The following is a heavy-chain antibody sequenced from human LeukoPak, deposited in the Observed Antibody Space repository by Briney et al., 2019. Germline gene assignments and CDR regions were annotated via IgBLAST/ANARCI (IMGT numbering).Heavy chain of an antibody. J-gene: IGHJ4*02. CDR2: ISAYNGNT. Sequence: ASVKVSCKASGYAFTSYGISWVRHAPGQGLEWMGWISAYNGNTNYAQKLQGRVTMTTDTSTSTAYMELRSLRSDDTAVYYCARLQQLVPDYYFDYWGQGTLVTVSS. CDR1: GYAFTSYG. V-gene: IGHV1-18*01. D-gene: IGHD6-13*01. CDR3: ARLQQLVPDYYFDY.